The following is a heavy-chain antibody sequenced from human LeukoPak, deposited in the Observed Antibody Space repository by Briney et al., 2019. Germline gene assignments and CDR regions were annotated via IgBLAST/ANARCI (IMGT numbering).Heavy chain of an antibody. CDR2: ISAYNGNT. CDR1: GGTFSSYA. V-gene: IGHV1-18*01. CDR3: ARFKYDILTGYYYYYGMDV. J-gene: IGHJ6*02. Sequence: ASVKVSCKASGGTFSSYAISWVRQAPGQGLEWMGWISAYNGNTNYAQKLQGRVTMTTDTSTSTAYMELRSLRSDDTAVYYCARFKYDILTGYYYYYGMDVWGQGTTVTVSS. D-gene: IGHD3-9*01.